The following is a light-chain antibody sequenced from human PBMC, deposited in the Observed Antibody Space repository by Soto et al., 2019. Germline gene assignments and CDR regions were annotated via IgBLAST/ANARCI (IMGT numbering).Light chain of an antibody. CDR3: QQYGSSPPIT. Sequence: EIVLTQSPGTLSLSPGDRATLSCSASQSVSSTYLAWYQQKPGQAPRLLLYGASTRATSIPDRFSGTGSGTDFTLTISRLEPEDFAVYYCQQYGSSPPITFGPGTKVDIK. CDR1: QSVSSTY. CDR2: GAS. J-gene: IGKJ3*01. V-gene: IGKV3-20*01.